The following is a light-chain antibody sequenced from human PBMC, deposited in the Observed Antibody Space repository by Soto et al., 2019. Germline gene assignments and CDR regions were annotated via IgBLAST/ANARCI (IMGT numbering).Light chain of an antibody. CDR1: NSDVGTYDV. CDR2: EVT. CDR3: CSYAGSSAGV. Sequence: QSALTQPASVSGSPGQSITISCSGTNSDVGTYDVVSWYQQHPGKAPKVMIYEVTKRPSGVSNRFSGSKSGSTASLTISGLQAEDEADYYCCSYAGSSAGVFGGGTKLTVL. J-gene: IGLJ3*02. V-gene: IGLV2-23*02.